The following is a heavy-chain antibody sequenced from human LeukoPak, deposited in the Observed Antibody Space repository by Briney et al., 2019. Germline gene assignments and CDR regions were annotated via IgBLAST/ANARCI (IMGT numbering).Heavy chain of an antibody. D-gene: IGHD3-22*01. CDR3: AKDPLFNMIVVADAFDI. J-gene: IGHJ3*02. CDR2: ISGSGGST. CDR1: GFTFSSYA. V-gene: IGHV3-23*01. Sequence: PGGSLRLSCAASGFTFSSYAMSWVRQAPGKGLEWVSAISGSGGSTYYADSVKGRFTISRDNSRNTLYLQMNSLRGEDTAVYYCAKDPLFNMIVVADAFDIWGQGTMVTVSS.